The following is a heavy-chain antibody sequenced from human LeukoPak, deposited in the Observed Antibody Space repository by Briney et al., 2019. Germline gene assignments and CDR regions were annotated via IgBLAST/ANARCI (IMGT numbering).Heavy chain of an antibody. V-gene: IGHV3-48*03. CDR3: ARAPHAGPDSSGYRLHY. CDR1: GFTFSNYE. D-gene: IGHD3-22*01. J-gene: IGHJ4*02. Sequence: GGSLRLSCAASGFTFSNYEMDWVRQAPGKGLQWVSYISGSGETIYYADFVKGRFTISRDNAKNSLFLQMNSLRAEDPVVYYCARAPHAGPDSSGYRLHYCGQGTLVTVSS. CDR2: ISGSGETI.